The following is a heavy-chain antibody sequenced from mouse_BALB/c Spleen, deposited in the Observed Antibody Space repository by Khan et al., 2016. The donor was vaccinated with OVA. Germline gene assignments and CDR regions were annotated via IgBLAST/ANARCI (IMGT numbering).Heavy chain of an antibody. D-gene: IGHD2-14*01. CDR3: ARRTTEYALDY. V-gene: IGHV1-4*01. Sequence: QVQLQQSGADLARPGASVKMSCKASGYTFTSHTMHWVKQRPGQGLEWIGYINPRSGYTQYNQKFNDKATLTADISSSTAYMQLSSLTSEDSAVYYCARRTTEYALDYWGQGTSVTVSS. J-gene: IGHJ4*01. CDR2: INPRSGYT. CDR1: GYTFTSHT.